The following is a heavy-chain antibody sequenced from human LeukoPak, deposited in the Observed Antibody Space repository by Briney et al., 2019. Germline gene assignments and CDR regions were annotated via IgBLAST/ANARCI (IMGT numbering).Heavy chain of an antibody. CDR3: ARIADYGGRNDAFDI. D-gene: IGHD4-23*01. V-gene: IGHV3-23*01. CDR1: GFTFSSYA. Sequence: PGGSLRLSCAASGFTFSSYAMTWVRQAPGKGLEWVSGISGSGGNTYYADSVKGRFTISRDNAKNSLYLQMNSLRAEDTAVYYCARIADYGGRNDAFDIWGQGTMVTVSS. J-gene: IGHJ3*02. CDR2: ISGSGGNT.